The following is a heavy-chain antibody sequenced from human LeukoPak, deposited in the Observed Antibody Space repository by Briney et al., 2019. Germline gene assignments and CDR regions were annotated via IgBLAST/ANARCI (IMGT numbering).Heavy chain of an antibody. CDR3: AKYSGRAFDY. D-gene: IGHD1-26*01. Sequence: PGGSLRLSCAASGFTFSSYSMKWVRQAPGKGLEWVSYISISGSTIHYADSVKGRFTISRDNSKNTLYLQMNSLRAEDTAVYYCAKYSGRAFDYWGQGTLVTVSS. CDR2: ISISGSTI. J-gene: IGHJ4*02. V-gene: IGHV3-48*01. CDR1: GFTFSSYS.